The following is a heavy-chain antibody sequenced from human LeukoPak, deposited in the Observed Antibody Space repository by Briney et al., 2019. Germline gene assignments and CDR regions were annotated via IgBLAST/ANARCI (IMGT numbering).Heavy chain of an antibody. J-gene: IGHJ6*03. Sequence: ASVKVSCKASGGTFSSYAISWVRQAPGQGLEWMGGIIPIFGTANYAQKFQGRVTITTDESTSTAYMELSSLRSEDTAVYYCARSAAEVTARYYYMDVWGKGTTVTVSS. CDR2: IIPIFGTA. CDR3: ARSAAEVTARYYYMDV. CDR1: GGTFSSYA. D-gene: IGHD2-21*02. V-gene: IGHV1-69*05.